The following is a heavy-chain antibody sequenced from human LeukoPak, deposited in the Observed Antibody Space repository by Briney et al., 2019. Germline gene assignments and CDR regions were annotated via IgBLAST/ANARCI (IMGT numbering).Heavy chain of an antibody. CDR2: ISSSSSYI. J-gene: IGHJ6*02. CDR1: GFTFSSYN. V-gene: IGHV3-21*01. D-gene: IGHD3-10*01. CDR3: ARDLWSSLGYYYGMDV. Sequence: GGSLRLSCAASGFTFSSYNMNWVRQAPGKGLEWVSFISSSSSYIYYADSMKGRFTISRDNAKNSLYLQMNSLRAEDTAVYYCARDLWSSLGYYYGMDVWGQETTVTVSS.